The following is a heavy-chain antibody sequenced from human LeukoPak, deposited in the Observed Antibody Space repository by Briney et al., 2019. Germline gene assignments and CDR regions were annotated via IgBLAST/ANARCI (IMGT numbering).Heavy chain of an antibody. CDR1: GGSISSSSYY. CDR3: ASPAHYYDSYLPRDY. CDR2: IYYSGST. D-gene: IGHD3-22*01. V-gene: IGHV4-39*01. J-gene: IGHJ4*02. Sequence: SETLSLTCTVSGGSISSSSYYWGWIRQPPGKGLEWIGSIYYSGSTYYNPSLKSRVTISVDTSKNQFSLKLSSVTAADTAVYYCASPAHYYDSYLPRDYWGQGTLVTVSS.